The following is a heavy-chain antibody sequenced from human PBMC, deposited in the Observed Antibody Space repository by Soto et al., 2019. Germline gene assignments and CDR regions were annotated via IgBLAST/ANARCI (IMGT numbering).Heavy chain of an antibody. D-gene: IGHD7-27*01. J-gene: IGHJ4*02. V-gene: IGHV1-18*01. Sequence: ASVKVSCKASGYTFTSYGISWVRQAPGQGLEWMGWISACNGNTNYAQKLQGRVTMTTNTSTSTAYMELRSLRSDDTAVYYGARATGITGDLDYWGQGTLVTVSS. CDR3: ARATGITGDLDY. CDR2: ISACNGNT. CDR1: GYTFTSYG.